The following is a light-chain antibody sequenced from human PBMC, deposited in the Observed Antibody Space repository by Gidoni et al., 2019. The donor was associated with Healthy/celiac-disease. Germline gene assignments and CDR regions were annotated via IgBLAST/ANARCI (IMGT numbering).Light chain of an antibody. CDR3: QQSST. Sequence: EIVMTQSPATLSVSPGERATLSCRASQSVSSNLAWYQQKPGQAPRLLIYGASTRATGIPASFSGSGSGTEFTLTISSLQSEDFAVYYCQQSSTFGQGTRLEIK. CDR2: GAS. V-gene: IGKV3-15*01. J-gene: IGKJ5*01. CDR1: QSVSSN.